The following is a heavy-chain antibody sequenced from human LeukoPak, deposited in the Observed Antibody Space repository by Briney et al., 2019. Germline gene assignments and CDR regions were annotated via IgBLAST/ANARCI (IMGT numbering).Heavy chain of an antibody. CDR1: GFIFSNYP. J-gene: IGHJ3*02. CDR3: ATVSSSSGPYAFDT. Sequence: GGSLRLSCAASGFIFSNYPMHWVRQAPGKGLEWVSVLYSGGGTYYADSVKGRFTISRDNSKNTLYLQMNSLRAEDTAVYYCATVSSSSGPYAFDTWGQGTMVTVSS. V-gene: IGHV3-53*01. CDR2: LYSGGGT. D-gene: IGHD6-25*01.